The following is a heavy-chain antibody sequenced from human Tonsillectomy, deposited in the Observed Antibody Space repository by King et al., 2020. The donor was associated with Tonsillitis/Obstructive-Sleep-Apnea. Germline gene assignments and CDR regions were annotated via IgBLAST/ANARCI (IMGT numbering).Heavy chain of an antibody. CDR3: AIAAGYYDSSGYTDY. Sequence: QVQLQQWGAGLLKPSETLSLTCAVYGGSFSGYYWSWIRQPPGKGLEWIGEINHSGSTNYNPSLKSRVTISVDTSKNQFSLKLSSVTAADTAVYYCAIAAGYYDSSGYTDYWGQGTLVTVSS. J-gene: IGHJ4*02. CDR2: INHSGST. V-gene: IGHV4-34*01. D-gene: IGHD3-22*01. CDR1: GGSFSGYY.